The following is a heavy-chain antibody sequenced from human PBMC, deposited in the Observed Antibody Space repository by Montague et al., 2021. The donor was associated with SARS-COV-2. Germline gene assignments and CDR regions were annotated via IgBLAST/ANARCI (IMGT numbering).Heavy chain of an antibody. D-gene: IGHD3-10*02. CDR2: ISASAMRT. V-gene: IGHV3-23*01. CDR1: GFTFSTYG. CDR3: LNYHCSESYGDF. J-gene: IGHJ4*02. Sequence: SLRLSCAASGFTFSTYGMTWVRQAPGKGLEWVSSISASAMRTHYPDSVKGRFTISRDNSKNTLYLQMSSLRAEDTAVYFGLNYHCSESYGDFWGQGTLVTVSS.